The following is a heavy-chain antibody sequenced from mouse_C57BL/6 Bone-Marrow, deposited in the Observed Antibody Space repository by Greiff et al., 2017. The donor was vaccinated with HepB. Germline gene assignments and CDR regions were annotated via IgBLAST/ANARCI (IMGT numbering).Heavy chain of an antibody. Sequence: DVHLVESGGGLVQSGRSLRLSCATSGFTFSDFYMEWVRQAPGKGLEWIAASRNKANDYTTEYSASVKGRFIVSRDTSKRLLYLQMNALRAEDTAIYYCARRRTTVGLDYWGQGTTLTVSS. CDR1: GFTFSDFY. CDR3: ARRRTTVGLDY. D-gene: IGHD1-1*01. CDR2: SRNKANDYTT. V-gene: IGHV7-1*01. J-gene: IGHJ2*01.